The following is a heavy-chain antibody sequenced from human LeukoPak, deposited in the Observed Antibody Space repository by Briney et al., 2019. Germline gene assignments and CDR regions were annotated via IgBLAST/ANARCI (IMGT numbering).Heavy chain of an antibody. CDR3: ARETSESFDI. J-gene: IGHJ3*02. Sequence: GGSLRLSCAASGFTFSSYAMSWVRQAPGMGLEWVSAISGSGGSTYYADSVKGRFTISRDNAKNSLYLQMNSLRAEDTAVYYCARETSESFDIWGQGTMVTVSS. CDR1: GFTFSSYA. V-gene: IGHV3-23*01. D-gene: IGHD2-2*01. CDR2: ISGSGGST.